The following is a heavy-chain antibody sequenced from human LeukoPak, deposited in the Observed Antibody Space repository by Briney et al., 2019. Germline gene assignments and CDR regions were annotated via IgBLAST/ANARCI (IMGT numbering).Heavy chain of an antibody. CDR1: GGSFSGYY. D-gene: IGHD2-15*01. V-gene: IGHV4-34*01. J-gene: IGHJ6*03. Sequence: PSETLSLTCAVYGGSFSGYYWSWIRQPPGKGLEWIGEINHSGSTNYNPSLKSRVTISVETSKNQFSLKLSSVTAADTAVYYCARGAVVAATRVYYYYMDVWGKGTTVTVSS. CDR3: ARGAVVAATRVYYYYMDV. CDR2: INHSGST.